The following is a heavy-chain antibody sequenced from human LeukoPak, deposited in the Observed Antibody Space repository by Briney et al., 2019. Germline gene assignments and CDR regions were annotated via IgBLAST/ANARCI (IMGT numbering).Heavy chain of an antibody. CDR3: ARDLDNWNDGGYAFDI. Sequence: ASVKVSCKASGYTFTSYGISWVRQAPGQGLEWMGWISAYNGNTNYAQKLPGRVTMTTDTSTSTAYMELRSLRSDDTAVYYCARDLDNWNDGGYAFDIWGQGTMVTASS. CDR1: GYTFTSYG. J-gene: IGHJ3*02. V-gene: IGHV1-18*01. CDR2: ISAYNGNT. D-gene: IGHD1-1*01.